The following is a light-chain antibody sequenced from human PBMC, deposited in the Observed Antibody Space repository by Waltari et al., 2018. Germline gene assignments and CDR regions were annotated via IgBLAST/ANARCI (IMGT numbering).Light chain of an antibody. Sequence: EVVLTQSPATLSLSPGERATLSCRARQTISTFLFWYQQKPGQAPRLLIYDASNRATGIPARFSGSGSGTDFTLTISSLEAEDSAVYYCLQRADWPPITFGQGTRLEI. CDR1: QTISTF. CDR2: DAS. V-gene: IGKV3-11*01. J-gene: IGKJ5*01. CDR3: LQRADWPPIT.